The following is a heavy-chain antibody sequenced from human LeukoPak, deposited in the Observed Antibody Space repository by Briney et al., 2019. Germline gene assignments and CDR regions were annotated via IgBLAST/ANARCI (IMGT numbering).Heavy chain of an antibody. V-gene: IGHV3-30-3*01. CDR2: ISYDGSNK. D-gene: IGHD1-26*01. CDR3: ARGRREEYYFDY. CDR1: GFTFSSYA. Sequence: GGSLRLSCAASGFTFSSYAMHWVRQAPGKGLEWVAVISYDGSNKYYADSVKGRFTISRDNSKNTLYLQMNSLRAEDTAVYYCARGRREEYYFDYWGQGTLVTVSS. J-gene: IGHJ4*02.